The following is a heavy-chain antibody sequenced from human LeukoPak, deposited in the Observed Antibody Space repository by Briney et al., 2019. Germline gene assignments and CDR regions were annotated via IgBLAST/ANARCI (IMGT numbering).Heavy chain of an antibody. CDR1: GFTFSSYA. D-gene: IGHD6-19*01. Sequence: PGGSLRLSCAASGFTFSSYAMSWVRQAPGKGLEWVSAISGSGGSTYYADSVKGRFTISRDNSKNTLYLQMNSLRAEDTAVYYCARGGHSSGRYGHDYWGQGTLVTVSS. V-gene: IGHV3-23*01. J-gene: IGHJ4*02. CDR3: ARGGHSSGRYGHDY. CDR2: ISGSGGST.